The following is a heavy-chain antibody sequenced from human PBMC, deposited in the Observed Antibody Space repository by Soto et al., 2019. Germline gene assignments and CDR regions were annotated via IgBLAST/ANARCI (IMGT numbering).Heavy chain of an antibody. D-gene: IGHD2-15*01. CDR3: ARDAGGPYDH. V-gene: IGHV4-59*01. CDR1: GAPITINY. J-gene: IGHJ4*01. CDR2: IHYSGST. Sequence: SETLSLTCTVSGAPITINYWSWIRQAPGKGLEWIGYIHYSGSTTYNPSLKSRVTMSADPSKDQFSLKLNSVTAADTAVYYCARDAGGPYDHWGPGSLVTVSS.